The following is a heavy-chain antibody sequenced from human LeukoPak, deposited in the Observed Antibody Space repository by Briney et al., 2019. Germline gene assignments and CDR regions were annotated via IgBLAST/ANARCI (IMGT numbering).Heavy chain of an antibody. CDR2: ISGSGGST. Sequence: GGSLRLSCVPSGFIFSNYAMSWVRQAPGKGLEWVSSISGSGGSTHYADSVKGRFTISRDKTKNTLYLQMNSLRAEDTAVYYCAKSSHYDASGYYREYYFDYWGQGTLVTVSS. V-gene: IGHV3-23*01. J-gene: IGHJ4*02. CDR1: GFIFSNYA. D-gene: IGHD3-22*01. CDR3: AKSSHYDASGYYREYYFDY.